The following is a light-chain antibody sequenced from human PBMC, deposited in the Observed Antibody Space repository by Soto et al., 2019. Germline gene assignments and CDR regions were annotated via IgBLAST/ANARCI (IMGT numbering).Light chain of an antibody. CDR3: QVWDSSSDHYV. Sequence: SYVLTQPPSVSAAPGQTARITCGGNKIGSKSVHWYQQRPGQAPVLVVYDGSDRPSRIPERFSGSTSGNTATLTISGVEAGDEADYYCQVWDSSSDHYVFGSGTKLTVL. CDR2: DGS. V-gene: IGLV3-21*02. J-gene: IGLJ1*01. CDR1: KIGSKS.